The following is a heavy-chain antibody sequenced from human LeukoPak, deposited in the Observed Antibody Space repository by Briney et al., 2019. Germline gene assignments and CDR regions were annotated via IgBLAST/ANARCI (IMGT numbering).Heavy chain of an antibody. D-gene: IGHD1-26*01. Sequence: SETLSLTCTVSGYSISSGYYWGWIRQPPGKGLEWIGSIYHSGGAYFNPSLKRRITISVDKSKTQFSLKLNSVTAADTAVYSCARVGYSGALIGAFDIWGQGTMVTVSS. CDR3: ARVGYSGALIGAFDI. J-gene: IGHJ3*02. CDR1: GYSISSGYY. CDR2: IYHSGGA. V-gene: IGHV4-38-2*02.